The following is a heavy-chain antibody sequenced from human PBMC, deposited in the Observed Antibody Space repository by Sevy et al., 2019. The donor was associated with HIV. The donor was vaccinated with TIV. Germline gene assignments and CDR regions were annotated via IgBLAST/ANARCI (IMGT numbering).Heavy chain of an antibody. CDR2: ISGSDGAT. D-gene: IGHD2-15*01. J-gene: IGHJ3*02. Sequence: GGSLRLSCAASGFTFSSYDMSWVRQAPGKGLEWVSAISGSDGATYYADSVKGRFSISSDNSKNTLYLQMDSLRAEDTAVYYCAKDIVAVVGDAFDIWGQGTMVTVSS. CDR3: AKDIVAVVGDAFDI. CDR1: GFTFSSYD. V-gene: IGHV3-23*01.